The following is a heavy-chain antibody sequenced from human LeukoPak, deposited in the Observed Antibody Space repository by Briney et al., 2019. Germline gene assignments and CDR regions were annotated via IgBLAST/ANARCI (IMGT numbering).Heavy chain of an antibody. V-gene: IGHV1-8*03. CDR3: ARENLDASGIAVADHAEYFQH. CDR2: MNPNSGNT. J-gene: IGHJ1*01. D-gene: IGHD6-19*01. CDR1: GYTFTSYD. Sequence: ASVKVSCKASGYTFTSYDINWVRQATGQGLEWMGWMNPNSGNTGYAQKFQGRVTITRNTSISTAYMELSRLRSDDTAVYYCARENLDASGIAVADHAEYFQHWGQGTLVTVSS.